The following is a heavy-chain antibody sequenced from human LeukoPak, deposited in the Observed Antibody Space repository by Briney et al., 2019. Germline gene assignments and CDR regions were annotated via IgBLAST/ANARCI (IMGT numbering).Heavy chain of an antibody. D-gene: IGHD6-19*01. CDR3: ASSNGYSSGWYLPITDY. CDR2: VSPPGGGT. J-gene: IGHJ4*02. V-gene: IGHV3-23*01. Sequence: GGSLRLSCAASGFTFSNHGMNWVRQAPGKGLEWLSGVSPPGGGTYYADSVKGRFTISRDDSKNTLSLQMNSLRVEDTAVYYCASSNGYSSGWYLPITDYWGQGTLVTVSS. CDR1: GFTFSNHG.